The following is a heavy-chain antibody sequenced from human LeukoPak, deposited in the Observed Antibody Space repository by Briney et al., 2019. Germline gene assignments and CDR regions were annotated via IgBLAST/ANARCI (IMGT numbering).Heavy chain of an antibody. D-gene: IGHD3-9*01. J-gene: IGHJ3*02. CDR2: IYYSGST. CDR3: ARWAAGYDILTGYYPHAFDI. CDR1: GGSISSYY. V-gene: IGHV4-59*08. Sequence: PSETLSLTCTVSGGSISSYYWSWIRQPPGKGLEWIGYIYYSGSTNYNPSLKSRVTISVDTSKNQFSLKLSSVTAADTAVYYCARWAAGYDILTGYYPHAFDIWGQGTMVTASS.